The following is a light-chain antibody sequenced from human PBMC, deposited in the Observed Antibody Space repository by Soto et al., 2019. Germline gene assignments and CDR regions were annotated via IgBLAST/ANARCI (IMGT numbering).Light chain of an antibody. CDR2: EVT. CDR3: SSYAGANRV. CDR1: SSDVGANNY. J-gene: IGLJ1*01. Sequence: SALTQPPSASGSPGQSVTISCTGTSSDVGANNYVSWYQQHPGKAPKLMIYEVTKRPSGVPDRFSGSKSGNTASLTVSGLQAEDEADYYGSSYAGANRVFGTGTKLTVL. V-gene: IGLV2-8*01.